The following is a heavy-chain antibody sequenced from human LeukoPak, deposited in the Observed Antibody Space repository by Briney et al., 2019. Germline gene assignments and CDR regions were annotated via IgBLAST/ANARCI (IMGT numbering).Heavy chain of an antibody. J-gene: IGHJ4*02. D-gene: IGHD6-19*01. CDR2: MYTTGST. CDR1: LDSLSGDY. Sequence: PSETLSFSPTLPLDSLSGDYGSCIRQPAGKRLEWIGRMYTTGSTNYKTSLQSRITMSIDKSKNQFSLKLPSVTAADTAVYYCARDGYSSDWADLEYFDYWGPGTLVTVSS. CDR3: ARDGYSSDWADLEYFDY. V-gene: IGHV4-4*07.